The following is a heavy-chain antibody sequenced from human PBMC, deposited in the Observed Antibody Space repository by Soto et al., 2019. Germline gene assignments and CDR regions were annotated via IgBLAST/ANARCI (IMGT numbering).Heavy chain of an antibody. Sequence: PGGSLRLSCAASGFTFSSYSMNWVRQAPGKGLEWVSYISSSSSTIYYADSVKGRFTISRDNAKNSLYLQMNSLRDEDTAVYYCARVITNWGYSYGGGYFDYWGQGTLFTVAS. CDR3: ARVITNWGYSYGGGYFDY. V-gene: IGHV3-48*02. CDR2: ISSSSSTI. CDR1: GFTFSSYS. J-gene: IGHJ4*02. D-gene: IGHD5-18*01.